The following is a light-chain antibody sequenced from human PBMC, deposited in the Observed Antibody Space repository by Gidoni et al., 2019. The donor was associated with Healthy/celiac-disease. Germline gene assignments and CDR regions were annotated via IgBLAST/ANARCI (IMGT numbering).Light chain of an antibody. J-gene: IGLJ2*01. V-gene: IGLV3-19*01. CDR2: GKN. CDR3: NSRDSSGNHVV. CDR1: SLRSYY. Sequence: SSELTQAPDVSVALGQTVRITCQGDSLRSYYASWYQQKPGQAPVLVIYGKNNRPSGIPDRFSGSSSGNTASLTITGAQAEDEADYYCNSRDSSGNHVVFGGGTKLTVL.